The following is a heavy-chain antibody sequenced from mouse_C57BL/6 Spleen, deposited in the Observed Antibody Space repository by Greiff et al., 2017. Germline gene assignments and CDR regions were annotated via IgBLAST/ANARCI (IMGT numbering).Heavy chain of an antibody. CDR2: ISSGSSTI. Sequence: EVKLMESGGGLVKPGGSLKLSCAASGFTFSDYGMHWVRQAPEKGLEWVAYISSGSSTIYSADTVKGRFTISIDNAKHTLFLQRTSLRSEDTAMYYCARPDGNYVYAMDYWGQGTSVTVSS. CDR3: ARPDGNYVYAMDY. V-gene: IGHV5-17*01. D-gene: IGHD2-1*01. J-gene: IGHJ4*01. CDR1: GFTFSDYG.